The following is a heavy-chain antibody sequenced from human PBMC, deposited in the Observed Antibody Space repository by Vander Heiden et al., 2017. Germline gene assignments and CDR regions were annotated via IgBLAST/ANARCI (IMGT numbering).Heavy chain of an antibody. CDR1: GYTFTSYG. V-gene: IGHV1-18*01. CDR2: ISAYNGNT. Sequence: QVQLVQSGAEVTKPGASVKVSCQASGYTFTSYGISWVRQAPGQGLEWMGWISAYNGNTNYAQKLQGRVTMTTDTSTSTAYMELRSLRSDDTAVYYCAREGDSIYYYYYGMDVWGQGTTVTVSS. CDR3: AREGDSIYYYYYGMDV. J-gene: IGHJ6*02. D-gene: IGHD2-21*02.